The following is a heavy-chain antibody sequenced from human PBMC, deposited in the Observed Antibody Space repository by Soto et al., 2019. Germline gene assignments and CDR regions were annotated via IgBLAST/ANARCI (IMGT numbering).Heavy chain of an antibody. CDR2: ISASGGGT. CDR1: GFTFSSYA. CDR3: AKDLPITVFGVVSPHDYYFDY. D-gene: IGHD3-3*01. V-gene: IGHV3-23*01. J-gene: IGHJ4*02. Sequence: EVQLLESGGGLVQPGGSLRLSCAASGFTFSSYAMNWVRQAPGKGLEWVSSISASGGGTYYADSVKGRFTISRDSSKNTLYLQMNSLRAEDTALYYCAKDLPITVFGVVSPHDYYFDYWGQGTLVTVSS.